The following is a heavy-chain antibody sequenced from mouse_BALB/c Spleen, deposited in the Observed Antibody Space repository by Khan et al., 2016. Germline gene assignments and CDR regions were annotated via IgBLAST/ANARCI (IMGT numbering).Heavy chain of an antibody. D-gene: IGHD1-1*01. CDR2: ISYSGST. CDR1: GYSITSDYA. CDR3: ARSDYGDKDAMDY. Sequence: EVQLVESGPGLVKPSQSLSLTCTVTGYSITSDYAWNWIRQFPGNRLEWMGYISYSGSTSYNPSLKSRISITPDTSKNPFFLQLNSVTSEDTATYYCARSDYGDKDAMDYWGQGTSVTVSS. J-gene: IGHJ4*01. V-gene: IGHV3-2*02.